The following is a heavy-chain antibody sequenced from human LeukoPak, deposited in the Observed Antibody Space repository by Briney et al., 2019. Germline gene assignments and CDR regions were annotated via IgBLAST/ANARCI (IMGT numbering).Heavy chain of an antibody. V-gene: IGHV3-23*01. CDR2: ISGSIGST. CDR3: AKPLSSSSANWYFDL. J-gene: IGHJ2*01. CDR1: EFSFSNYV. Sequence: GGSLRLSCAASEFSFSNYVMNWVRQAPGKGLEWVSAISGSIGSTYYADSVKGRFTISRDNSRDTLFLQMNSLRAEDTAVYYCAKPLSSSSANWYFDLWGRGTLVIVSS. D-gene: IGHD6-13*01.